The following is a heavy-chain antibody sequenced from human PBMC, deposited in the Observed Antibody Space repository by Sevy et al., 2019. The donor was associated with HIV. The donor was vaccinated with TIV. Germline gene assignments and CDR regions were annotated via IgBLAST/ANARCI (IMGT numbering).Heavy chain of an antibody. V-gene: IGHV3-21*01. CDR2: ISSSSSYI. CDR3: AREGWGGAARPNYFDY. J-gene: IGHJ4*02. D-gene: IGHD6-6*01. CDR1: GFTFSDYS. Sequence: GRSLRLSCAASGFTFSDYSMNWVRKAPGKGLEWVSIISSSSSYIYYADSMKGRFTISRDNAKNSLYLQMNSLRVEDTAVYYCAREGWGGAARPNYFDYWGQGTLVTVSS.